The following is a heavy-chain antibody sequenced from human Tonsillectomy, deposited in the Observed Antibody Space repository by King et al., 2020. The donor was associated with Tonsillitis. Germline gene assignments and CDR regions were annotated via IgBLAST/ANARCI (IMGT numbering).Heavy chain of an antibody. CDR3: AKSLMVSITGTPSAFDC. CDR2: ISGNGDST. CDR1: GFTFSSYA. Sequence: VQLVESGGGLVQPGGSLRLSCASSGFTFSSYAMSWVRQAPGKGLEWVSGISGNGDSTYYADSVKGRFTISRDNSKNTLYLQMNSLRAEDTAVYYCAKSLMVSITGTPSAFDCWGQGTLVTVSS. J-gene: IGHJ4*02. D-gene: IGHD1-20*01. V-gene: IGHV3-23*04.